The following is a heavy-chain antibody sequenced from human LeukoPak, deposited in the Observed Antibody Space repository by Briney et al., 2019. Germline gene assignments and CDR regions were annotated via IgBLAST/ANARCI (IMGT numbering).Heavy chain of an antibody. J-gene: IGHJ4*02. CDR3: ATIEAVRFHY. V-gene: IGHV3-9*01. Sequence: PGGSLRLSCAASGFTFDDYAMHWVRQAPGKGLEWVSVISWNSDSIGYADSVKGRFTISRDNTKNSLYLQMNSLRAEDTAVYYCATIEAVRFHYWGQGTLVTVSS. CDR1: GFTFDDYA. D-gene: IGHD4-17*01. CDR2: ISWNSDSI.